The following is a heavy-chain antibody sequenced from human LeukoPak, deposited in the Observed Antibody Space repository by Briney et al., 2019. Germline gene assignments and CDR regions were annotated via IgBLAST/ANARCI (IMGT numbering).Heavy chain of an antibody. CDR3: ARDPGAFEYSSRGSFDY. CDR1: GFTFSSYA. Sequence: TGGSLRLSCAASGFTFSSYAMHWVRQAPGKGLEWVAVISYDGSNKYYADSVKGRFTISRDNSKNTLYPQMNSLRAEDTAVYYCARDPGAFEYSSRGSFDYWGQGTLVTVSS. J-gene: IGHJ4*02. CDR2: ISYDGSNK. V-gene: IGHV3-30-3*01. D-gene: IGHD6-6*01.